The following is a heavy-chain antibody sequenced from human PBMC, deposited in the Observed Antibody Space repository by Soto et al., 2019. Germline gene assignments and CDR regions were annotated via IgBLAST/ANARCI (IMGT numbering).Heavy chain of an antibody. CDR3: AKDQYYDFWSGYSTDY. CDR2: ISGSGGST. Sequence: GGSLRLSCAASGFTFSSYAMSWVRQAPGKGLEWVSAISGSGGSTYYADSVKGRFTISRDNSKNTLYLQMNSLRAEDTAVYYCAKDQYYDFWSGYSTDYWGQGTLVTVSS. D-gene: IGHD3-3*01. CDR1: GFTFSSYA. J-gene: IGHJ4*02. V-gene: IGHV3-23*01.